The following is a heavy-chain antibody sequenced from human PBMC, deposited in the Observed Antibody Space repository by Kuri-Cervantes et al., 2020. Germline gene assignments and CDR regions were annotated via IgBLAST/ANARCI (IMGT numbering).Heavy chain of an antibody. D-gene: IGHD1-26*01. CDR2: IIPIFGTA. J-gene: IGHJ4*02. CDR3: ARPSGIYLYTYYFDY. CDR1: GYTFTNYG. V-gene: IGHV1-69*06. Sequence: SVKVSCKASGYTFTNYGILWVRQAPGQGLEWMGGIIPIFGTANYAQKFQGRVTITADKSTSTAYMELSSLRSEDTAVYYCARPSGIYLYTYYFDYWGQGTLVTVSS.